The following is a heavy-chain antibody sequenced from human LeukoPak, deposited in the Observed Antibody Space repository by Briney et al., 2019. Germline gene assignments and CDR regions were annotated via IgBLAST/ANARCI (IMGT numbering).Heavy chain of an antibody. D-gene: IGHD2-8*01. CDR1: GYSISSGYC. CDR2: IYHSGST. Sequence: SETLSLTCTVSGYSISSGYCWGWIRQPPGKGLEWIGSIYHSGSTYYNPSLKSRVTISVDTSKNQFSLKLSSVTAADTAVYYCARSGVYVYYYYMDVWGKGTTVTVSS. CDR3: ARSGVYVYYYYMDV. V-gene: IGHV4-38-2*02. J-gene: IGHJ6*03.